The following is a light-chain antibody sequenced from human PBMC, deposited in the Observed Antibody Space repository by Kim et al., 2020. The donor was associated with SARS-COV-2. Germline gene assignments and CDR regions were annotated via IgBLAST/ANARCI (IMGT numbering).Light chain of an antibody. CDR1: QRVGGA. Sequence: VAAGERATGSCRASQRVGGAVAGCQQKPGQAPRVLIYEALSGATGIPARFSASGSGTDCTLTISGLEPEDFAVYYGQQRGNWPVAFGQGTRVEMK. CDR2: EAL. CDR3: QQRGNWPVA. J-gene: IGKJ1*01. V-gene: IGKV3-11*01.